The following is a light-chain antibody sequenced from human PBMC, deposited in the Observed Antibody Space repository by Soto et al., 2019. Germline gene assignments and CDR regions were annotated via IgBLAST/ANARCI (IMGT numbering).Light chain of an antibody. Sequence: DAEMIKSPVSLTAPLGQPASISYRSTQSLVHSDGNTYLNWFHQRPGQSKRRLLYRVSNRDSGVPDKFSGSGSGTNFSLKISWVEADDVGVYYCMQGTHWPRTFGKGTKVDIK. J-gene: IGKJ1*01. CDR2: RVS. CDR3: MQGTHWPRT. V-gene: IGKV2-30*02. CDR1: QSLVHSDGNTY.